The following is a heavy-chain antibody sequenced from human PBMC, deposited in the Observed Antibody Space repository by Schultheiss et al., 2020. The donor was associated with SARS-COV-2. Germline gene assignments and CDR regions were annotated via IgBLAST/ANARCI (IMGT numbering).Heavy chain of an antibody. CDR3: ARGGKYDFWSGYYGYYYYMDV. CDR1: GGSFSGYY. D-gene: IGHD3-3*01. CDR2: IYYSGST. J-gene: IGHJ6*03. V-gene: IGHV4-34*01. Sequence: SETLSLTCAVYGGSFSGYYWSWIRQPPGKGLEWIGYIYYSGSTNYNPSLKSRVTISVDTSKNQFSLKLSSVTAADTAVYYCARGGKYDFWSGYYGYYYYMDVWGKGTTVTVSS.